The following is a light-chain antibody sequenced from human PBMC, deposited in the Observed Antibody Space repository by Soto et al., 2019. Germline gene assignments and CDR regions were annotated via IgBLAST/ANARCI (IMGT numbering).Light chain of an antibody. V-gene: IGLV2-14*01. Sequence: HSALTQPASVSGSPGQSITISCTGTSSDVGGYNYVSWYQQHPGKAPKLMIYDVSNRPSGVSNRFSGSKSGNTSSLTISGLQAEDEADYYCSSYTSSSTPPVVFGGGTKLTVL. CDR3: SSYTSSSTPPVV. CDR2: DVS. CDR1: SSDVGGYNY. J-gene: IGLJ2*01.